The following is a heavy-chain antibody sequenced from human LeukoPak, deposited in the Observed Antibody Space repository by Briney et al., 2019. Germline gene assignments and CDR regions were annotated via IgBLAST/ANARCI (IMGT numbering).Heavy chain of an antibody. CDR1: GFTLSSYA. CDR3: ARDNQMVRGVILSGGFGI. J-gene: IGHJ3*02. D-gene: IGHD3-10*01. CDR2: ISYDGSNK. Sequence: GGSLRLSCAASGFTLSSYAMHWVRQAPGKGLEWVVVISYDGSNKYYADSVKGRFTISRDNSKNTLYLQMNSLRAEDTAVYYCARDNQMVRGVILSGGFGIWGQGKMVTASS. V-gene: IGHV3-30*04.